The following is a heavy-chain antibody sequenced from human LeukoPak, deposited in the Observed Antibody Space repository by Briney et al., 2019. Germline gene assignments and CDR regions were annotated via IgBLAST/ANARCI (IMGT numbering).Heavy chain of an antibody. CDR3: ARRVGRWFGERAYYYNYMDV. D-gene: IGHD3-10*01. V-gene: IGHV4-4*02. J-gene: IGHJ6*03. Sequence: SETLSLTCAVSGGSISSRNWWSWVRQPPGKGLEWIGEVNHSGSTKYSPSLKSRVTISVDTSKNQFSLKLSSVTAADTAVYYCARRVGRWFGERAYYYNYMDVWGKGTTVTISS. CDR1: GGSISSRNW. CDR2: VNHSGST.